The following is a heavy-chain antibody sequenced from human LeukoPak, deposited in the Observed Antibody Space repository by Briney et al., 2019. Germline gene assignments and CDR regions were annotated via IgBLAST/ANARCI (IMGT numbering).Heavy chain of an antibody. CDR2: IYYGGST. CDR1: GGSISSGDYY. J-gene: IGHJ4*02. V-gene: IGHV4-30-4*01. D-gene: IGHD5-24*01. CDR3: AAPYLDGYNIDY. Sequence: SETLSLTCTVSGGSISSGDYYWSWIRQPPGKGLEWIGYIYYGGSTYYNPSLKSRVTISVDTSKNQFSLKLSSVTAADTAVYYCAAPYLDGYNIDYWGQGTLVTVSS.